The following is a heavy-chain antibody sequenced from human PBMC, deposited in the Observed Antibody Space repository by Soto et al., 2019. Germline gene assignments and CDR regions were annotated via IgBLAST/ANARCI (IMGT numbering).Heavy chain of an antibody. CDR3: ARGYSSSWYVLSPMAV. D-gene: IGHD6-13*01. CDR1: GFTFSSYW. J-gene: IGHJ6*02. CDR2: INSDGSST. Sequence: PGGSLRLSCAASGFTFSSYWMHWVRQAPGKGLVWVSRINSDGSSTSYADSVKGRFTISRDNAKNTLYLQMNSLRAEDTAVYYCARGYSSSWYVLSPMAVWGQGTTVTVSS. V-gene: IGHV3-74*01.